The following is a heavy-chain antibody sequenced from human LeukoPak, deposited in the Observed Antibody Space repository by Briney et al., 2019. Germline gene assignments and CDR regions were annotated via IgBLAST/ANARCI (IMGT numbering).Heavy chain of an antibody. D-gene: IGHD3-22*01. V-gene: IGHV3-21*01. CDR1: GFTFSSYS. CDR2: ISSSSSYI. CDR3: ARGLTMIVVDPDY. J-gene: IGHJ4*02. Sequence: GGSLRLSCAASGFTFSSYSMNWVRQAPGKGLEWVSSISSSSSYIYYADSVKGRFTISRDNAKNSLYLQMNSLRAEDTAVYYCARGLTMIVVDPDYWGQGTLVTVSS.